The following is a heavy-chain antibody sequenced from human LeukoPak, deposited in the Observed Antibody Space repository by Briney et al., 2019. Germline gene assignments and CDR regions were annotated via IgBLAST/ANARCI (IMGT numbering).Heavy chain of an antibody. Sequence: GGSLRLSCAASGFTFDRHTMHWVRQPPGKGPEWVSLIGWDGTNIDYADSVKGRFTISRDNSKNFMYLQMHSLRTEDTALYYCTKDMEWGMDVWGQGTTVIVSS. D-gene: IGHD3-3*01. V-gene: IGHV3-43*01. CDR2: IGWDGTNI. CDR3: TKDMEWGMDV. CDR1: GFTFDRHT. J-gene: IGHJ6*02.